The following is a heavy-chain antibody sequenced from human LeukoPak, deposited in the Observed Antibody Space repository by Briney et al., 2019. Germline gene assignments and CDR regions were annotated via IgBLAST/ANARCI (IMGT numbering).Heavy chain of an antibody. Sequence: GESLKISCKGSGYSFTSYWIGWVRQMPGKGLEWMGIIYPGDSDTRYSPSFQGQVTISADKSISTAYLQWSSLKASDTAMYYCASRCGEQWLVNDAFDIWGQGTMVTVSS. CDR3: ASRCGEQWLVNDAFDI. CDR1: GYSFTSYW. V-gene: IGHV5-51*01. CDR2: IYPGDSDT. J-gene: IGHJ3*02. D-gene: IGHD6-19*01.